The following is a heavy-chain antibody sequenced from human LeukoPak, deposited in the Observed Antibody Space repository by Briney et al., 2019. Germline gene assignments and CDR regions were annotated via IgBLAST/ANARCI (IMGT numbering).Heavy chain of an antibody. CDR1: GGSVSSGTYY. J-gene: IGHJ4*02. Sequence: SETLSLTCTVSGGSVSSGTYYWSWIRQPPGKGLEWIGYIYYSGSTDYNPSLKSRVTISMDTSKNQFYLKLSSVTAADTAVYYCARGGGSSGWPYFDYWGQGTLVTVSS. V-gene: IGHV4-61*01. CDR2: IYYSGST. D-gene: IGHD6-19*01. CDR3: ARGGGSSGWPYFDY.